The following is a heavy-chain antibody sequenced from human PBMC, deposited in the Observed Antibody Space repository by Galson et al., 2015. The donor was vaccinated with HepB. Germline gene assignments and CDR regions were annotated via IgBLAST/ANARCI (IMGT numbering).Heavy chain of an antibody. V-gene: IGHV3-23*01. CDR1: GLTFSTYA. D-gene: IGHD3-10*01. CDR3: AKEGDYYGSGTYQWNYYMDV. CDR2: ITGSGGST. Sequence: SLRLSCAASGLTFSTYAMSWVRQAPGMGLEWVSAITGSGGSTYYTGSVKGRFTISRDNSKNTLFLQMNSLRAGDTAVYFCAKEGDYYGSGTYQWNYYMDVWGKGTTVTVSS. J-gene: IGHJ6*03.